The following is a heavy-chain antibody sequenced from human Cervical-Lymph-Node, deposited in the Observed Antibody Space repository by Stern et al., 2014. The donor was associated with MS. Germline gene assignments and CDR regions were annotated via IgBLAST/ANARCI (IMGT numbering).Heavy chain of an antibody. J-gene: IGHJ4*02. CDR2: ISNDTDGA. Sequence: QVQLVESGAAVEKPGPPVKVPCMASVFTFTAYLIHWARQAPGQGLEWMGWISNDTDGANYAQRFQGRITMTRDTSISTTYMELSRLRSDDTAVYYCARDRGSHSDYWGQGTLVTVSS. CDR1: VFTFTAYL. CDR3: ARDRGSHSDY. D-gene: IGHD1-26*01. V-gene: IGHV1-2*02.